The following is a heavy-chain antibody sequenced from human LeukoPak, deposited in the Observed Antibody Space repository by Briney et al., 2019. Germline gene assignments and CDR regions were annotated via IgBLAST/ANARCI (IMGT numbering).Heavy chain of an antibody. D-gene: IGHD3-22*01. CDR2: IYYSGST. J-gene: IGHJ4*02. V-gene: IGHV4-39*07. CDR3: ARPFDDSSGYLALGD. CDR1: GGSISSSSYY. Sequence: PSETLSLTCTVSGGSISSSSYYWGWIRQPPGKGLEWIGSIYYSGSTYYNPSLKSRVTISVDTSKNQFSLKLSSVTAADTAVYYCARPFDDSSGYLALGDWGQGTLVTVSS.